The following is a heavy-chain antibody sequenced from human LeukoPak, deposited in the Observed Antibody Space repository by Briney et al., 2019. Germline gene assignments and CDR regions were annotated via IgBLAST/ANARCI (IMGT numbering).Heavy chain of an antibody. CDR3: ATDGDGHGGYALYY. Sequence: GGSLRLSCLASGFTFNILSMNWVRQVPGKGLEWVSHITGTGRTTHYSDSVKGRFSISRDNAKNSLFLQMDSLRVEDTGVYYCATDGDGHGGYALYYWGQGILVAVSS. J-gene: IGHJ4*02. CDR1: GFTFNILS. D-gene: IGHD5-18*01. V-gene: IGHV3-48*01. CDR2: ITGTGRTT.